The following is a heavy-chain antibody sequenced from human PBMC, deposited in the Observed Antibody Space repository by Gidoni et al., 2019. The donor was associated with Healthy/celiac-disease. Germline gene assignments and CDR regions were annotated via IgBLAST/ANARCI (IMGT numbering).Heavy chain of an antibody. CDR1: GGSFSGYY. D-gene: IGHD3-3*01. CDR2: INHSGST. CDR3: ARVRSTTYYYYGMDV. J-gene: IGHJ6*02. V-gene: IGHV4-34*01. Sequence: QVQLQQWGAGLLTPSETLSLTCAVYGGSFSGYYWSWIRQPPGRGLGWIGEINHSGSTNNNPSLKSRVTISVDTSKNQFSLKLSSVTAADTAVYYCARVRSTTYYYYGMDVWGQGTTVTVSS.